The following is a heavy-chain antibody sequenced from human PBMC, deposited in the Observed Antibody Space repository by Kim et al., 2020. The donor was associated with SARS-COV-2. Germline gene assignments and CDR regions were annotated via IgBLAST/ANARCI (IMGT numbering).Heavy chain of an antibody. D-gene: IGHD3-3*01. V-gene: IGHV3-33*06. CDR3: AKGIRLVPSYYYYGMDV. J-gene: IGHJ6*02. CDR1: GFTFSSYG. CDR2: IWYDGSNK. Sequence: GGSLRLSCAASGFTFSSYGMHWVRQAPGKGLEWVAVIWYDGSNKYYADSVKGRFTISRDNSKNTLYLQMNSLRAEDTAVYYCAKGIRLVPSYYYYGMDVWGQGTTVTVSS.